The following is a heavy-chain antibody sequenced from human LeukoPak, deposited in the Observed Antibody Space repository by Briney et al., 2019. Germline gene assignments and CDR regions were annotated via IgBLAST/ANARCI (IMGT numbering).Heavy chain of an antibody. CDR3: VGSWSPILFDY. Sequence: PSETLSLTCSVSGDSIRTYYYSWIQQSPGKGLEWIGNIYHTGSTNYNPSHKRRVTISIDTSRSQFSLKMSSVTAADTAVYYCVGSWSPILFDYWGQGALVTVSS. J-gene: IGHJ4*02. D-gene: IGHD6-19*01. CDR1: GDSIRTYY. V-gene: IGHV4-59*08. CDR2: IYHTGST.